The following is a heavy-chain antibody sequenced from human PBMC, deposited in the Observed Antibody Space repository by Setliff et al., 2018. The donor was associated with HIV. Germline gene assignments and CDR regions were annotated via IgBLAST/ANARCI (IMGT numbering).Heavy chain of an antibody. D-gene: IGHD3-9*01. J-gene: IGHJ4*02. Sequence: SETLSLTCAVYGGSFSGYYWSWIRQPPGKGLEWIGEINHSGSTNYDPSLKSRVTISLDTSKNQFFLKLSSVTAPDTAIYYCARQTWEYYDTLTGYYRSPKNFDSWGQGTLVTVSS. V-gene: IGHV4-34*01. CDR2: INHSGST. CDR1: GGSFSGYY. CDR3: ARQTWEYYDTLTGYYRSPKNFDS.